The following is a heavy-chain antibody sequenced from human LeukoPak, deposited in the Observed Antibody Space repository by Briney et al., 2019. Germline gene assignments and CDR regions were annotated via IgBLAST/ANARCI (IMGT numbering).Heavy chain of an antibody. D-gene: IGHD6-19*01. CDR3: ARDSSGWYHWFDP. Sequence: SETLSLTCTVSGGSISSYFWSWIRQPPGKGLEWIGYIYYNGSTIYNPSLKSRVTISVDTSKNQFSLKLTSVTAADTAVYYCARDSSGWYHWFDPWGQGTLVTVSS. J-gene: IGHJ5*02. CDR1: GGSISSYF. CDR2: IYYNGST. V-gene: IGHV4-59*01.